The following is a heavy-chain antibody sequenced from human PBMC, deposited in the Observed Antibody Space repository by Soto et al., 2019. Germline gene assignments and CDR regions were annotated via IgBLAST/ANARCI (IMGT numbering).Heavy chain of an antibody. CDR3: ALSYDSSGYYPLDY. Sequence: GGSLRLSCAASGFTFSSYGMHWVRQAPGKGLEWVAVIWYDGSNKYYADSVKGRFTISRDNFKNTLYLQMNSLRAEDTAVYYCALSYDSSGYYPLDYWGQGTLVTVSS. J-gene: IGHJ4*02. D-gene: IGHD3-22*01. V-gene: IGHV3-33*01. CDR2: IWYDGSNK. CDR1: GFTFSSYG.